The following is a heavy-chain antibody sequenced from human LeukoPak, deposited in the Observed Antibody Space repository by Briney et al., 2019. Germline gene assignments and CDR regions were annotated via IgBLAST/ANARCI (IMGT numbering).Heavy chain of an antibody. J-gene: IGHJ4*02. CDR2: IRGSGGRT. CDR1: GFTFSGSA. CDR3: AREETWFSTTWYYFDY. D-gene: IGHD2-2*01. Sequence: PGGSLRLSCAASGFTFSGSAMHWVRQASGKGLEWVSSIRGSGGRTYHADSVKGRFTTSRDNSKNTLFLQMNSLRTEDTALFYCAREETWFSTTWYYFDYWGQGTLVTVSS. V-gene: IGHV3-23*01.